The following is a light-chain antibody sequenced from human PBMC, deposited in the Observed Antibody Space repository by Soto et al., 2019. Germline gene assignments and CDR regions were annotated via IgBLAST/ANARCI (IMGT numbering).Light chain of an antibody. V-gene: IGLV2-14*01. Sequence: QSALTQPASVSGSPGQSVTISCTGTSTDIGAYNYVSWYQQHPGKAPKLLIYEVTNRPSGVSNRCSGSKSGNTASLTISGLQAEVEANYYCNSYTTLSNRVFGTGTKVTV. J-gene: IGLJ1*01. CDR1: STDIGAYNY. CDR3: NSYTTLSNRV. CDR2: EVT.